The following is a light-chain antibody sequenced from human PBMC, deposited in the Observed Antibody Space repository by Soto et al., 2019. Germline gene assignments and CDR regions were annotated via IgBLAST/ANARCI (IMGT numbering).Light chain of an antibody. J-gene: IGKJ5*01. Sequence: EIVMTQSPATLSVSPGERATLSCRASQSVSSSYLAWYQQKPGQAPRLLIYGASSRATGIPDRFSGSGSGTDFTLTISRLEPEDFAVYYCKQYGSSLFTFGQGTRLEIK. CDR2: GAS. V-gene: IGKV3-20*01. CDR1: QSVSSSY. CDR3: KQYGSSLFT.